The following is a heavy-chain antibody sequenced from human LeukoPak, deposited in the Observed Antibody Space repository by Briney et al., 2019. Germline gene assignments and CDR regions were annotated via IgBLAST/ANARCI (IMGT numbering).Heavy chain of an antibody. CDR2: IYYSGST. V-gene: IGHV4-59*01. J-gene: IGHJ4*02. CDR3: ARGLVRGVIKD. Sequence: SETLSLTCTVSGGSISSYYWSWIQQPPGKGLEWIGYIYYSGSTNYNPSLKSRVTISVDTSKNQFSLKLSSVTAADTAVYYCARGLVRGVIKDWGQGTLVTVSS. D-gene: IGHD3-10*01. CDR1: GGSISSYY.